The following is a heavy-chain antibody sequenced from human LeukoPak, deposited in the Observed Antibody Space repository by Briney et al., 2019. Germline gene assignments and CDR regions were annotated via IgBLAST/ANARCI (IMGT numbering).Heavy chain of an antibody. CDR1: GFTFTDYN. V-gene: IGHV3-11*04. J-gene: IGHJ3*02. CDR2: ITRSGSTT. CDR3: ARDRVLLGFGESGDAFDI. Sequence: GGSLRLSCAASGFTFTDYNMRWIRQAPGKGLEWVSSITRSGSTTYYAHSVKGRFTISRDKSTNTLYLQMNSLRAEDTAVYYCARDRVLLGFGESGDAFDIWGQGTMVTVPS. D-gene: IGHD3-10*01.